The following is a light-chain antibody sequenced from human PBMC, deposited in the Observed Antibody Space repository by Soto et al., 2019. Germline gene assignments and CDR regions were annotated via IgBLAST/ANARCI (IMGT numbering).Light chain of an antibody. CDR1: QSISSW. Sequence: DIQMTQSPSTLSASVGDRVTITCRASQSISSWLTWYHQKAGQAPKLLIYKASIVESGVPSRFSDSGSGTEFTLAISSLQPDDSATYYCQQYSFVPTFGQGTRVEVK. J-gene: IGKJ1*01. CDR2: KAS. CDR3: QQYSFVPT. V-gene: IGKV1-5*03.